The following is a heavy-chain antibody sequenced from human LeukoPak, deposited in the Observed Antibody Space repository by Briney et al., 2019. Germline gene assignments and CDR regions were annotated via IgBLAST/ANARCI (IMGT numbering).Heavy chain of an antibody. J-gene: IGHJ4*02. CDR1: GGTFSSYA. D-gene: IGHD3-9*01. V-gene: IGHV1-69*05. Sequence: GASVKVSCKASGGTFSSYAISWVRQAPGQGLGWMGGIIPIFGTANYAQKFQGRVTITTDESTSTAYMELSSLRSEDTAVYYCARGYFDWLPYFLDYWGQGTLVTVSS. CDR2: IIPIFGTA. CDR3: ARGYFDWLPYFLDY.